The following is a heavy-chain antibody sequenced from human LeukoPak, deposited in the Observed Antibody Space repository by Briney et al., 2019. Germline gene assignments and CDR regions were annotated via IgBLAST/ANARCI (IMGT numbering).Heavy chain of an antibody. Sequence: GGSLRLSCAASGFTFSSYSMNWVRQAPGKGLEWVSSISSSSSYIYYADSVKGRFTISRDNAKNSLYLQMNNLRAEDTAVYYCARGTGYSSGFDYWGQGTLVTVSS. CDR3: ARGTGYSSGFDY. V-gene: IGHV3-21*01. D-gene: IGHD6-19*01. CDR2: ISSSSSYI. J-gene: IGHJ4*02. CDR1: GFTFSSYS.